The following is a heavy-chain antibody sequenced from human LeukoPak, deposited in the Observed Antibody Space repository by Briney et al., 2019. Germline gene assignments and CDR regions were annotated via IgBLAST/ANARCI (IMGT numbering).Heavy chain of an antibody. D-gene: IGHD3-22*01. Sequence: SETLSLTCTVSGGSIRSSSYYWGWIRQPPGKGLEWIGSIYYSGITYYTPSLKSRVSISVDTSKNQFSLKLSSVTAADTAVYYCARDISPYDSSGYNYFDYWGQGTLVTVSS. CDR1: GGSIRSSSYY. V-gene: IGHV4-39*07. CDR2: IYYSGIT. J-gene: IGHJ4*02. CDR3: ARDISPYDSSGYNYFDY.